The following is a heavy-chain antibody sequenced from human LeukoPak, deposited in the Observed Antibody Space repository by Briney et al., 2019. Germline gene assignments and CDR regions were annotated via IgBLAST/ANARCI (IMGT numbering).Heavy chain of an antibody. J-gene: IGHJ5*02. V-gene: IGHV3-74*01. CDR2: SNSDGSST. D-gene: IGHD3-16*02. Sequence: PGGSLRLSCAASGFTFRSYWMHWVRQAPGKGLVWVSRSNSDGSSTTYADSVKGRITISRDNAKNTLYLQMNSLRAEDTAVYYCARAPGPMITFGGVIVTWFDPWGQGTLVTVSS. CDR1: GFTFRSYW. CDR3: ARAPGPMITFGGVIVTWFDP.